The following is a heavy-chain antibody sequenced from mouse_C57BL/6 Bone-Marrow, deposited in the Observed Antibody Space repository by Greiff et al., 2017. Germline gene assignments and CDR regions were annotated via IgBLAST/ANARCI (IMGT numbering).Heavy chain of an antibody. CDR2: SRNKANDYTT. CDR3: AREDDYGFFAY. D-gene: IGHD2-4*01. Sequence: EVKLMESGGGLVQSGRSLRLSCATSGFTFSDFYMEWVRQAPGKGLEWIAASRNKANDYTTEYSASVKGRFIVSRDTSQSILYLQMNALRAEDTAIYYCAREDDYGFFAYWGQGTLVTVSA. CDR1: GFTFSDFY. J-gene: IGHJ3*01. V-gene: IGHV7-1*01.